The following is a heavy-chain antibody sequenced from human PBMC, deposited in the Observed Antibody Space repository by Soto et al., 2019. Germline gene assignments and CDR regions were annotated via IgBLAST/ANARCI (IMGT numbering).Heavy chain of an antibody. Sequence: TSETLSLTWTVSGGSISRYYWNWIRQPPGKGMECIGYIYYSGSTNYKPSLKSRVTISVDTSKNQFSLNLSSVTATVTSFYYCARKIAVATPFDYWGQGALVTVSS. CDR1: GGSISRYY. CDR3: ARKIAVATPFDY. J-gene: IGHJ4*02. CDR2: IYYSGST. V-gene: IGHV4-59*08. D-gene: IGHD6-19*01.